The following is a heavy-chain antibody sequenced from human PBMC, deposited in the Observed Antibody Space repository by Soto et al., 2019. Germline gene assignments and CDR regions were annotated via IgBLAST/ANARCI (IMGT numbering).Heavy chain of an antibody. V-gene: IGHV3-23*01. CDR2: VSGTGGSA. Sequence: ASVKVSCAASGFTFSSYAMTWVRQAPGKGLEWVSGVSGTGGSAYYADSVKGRFTISRDKSTNTLYLHMNSLRAEDTAVYYCARGSAYSDYDLEYWGQGTLVTVSS. CDR1: GFTFSSYA. D-gene: IGHD4-17*01. J-gene: IGHJ4*02. CDR3: ARGSAYSDYDLEY.